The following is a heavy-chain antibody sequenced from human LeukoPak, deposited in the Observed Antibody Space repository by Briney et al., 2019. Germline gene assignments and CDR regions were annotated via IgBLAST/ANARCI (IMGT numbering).Heavy chain of an antibody. J-gene: IGHJ4*02. V-gene: IGHV3-7*01. CDR1: GFTFSSYW. Sequence: PGGSLRLSCAASGFTFSSYWMSWVRQAPGKGLEWVANIKHDGSEKYYVDSVKGRFTISRDSAKNSLYLQMNSLRAEDTAVYYCAREKSVATPFDYWGQGTLVTASS. D-gene: IGHD6-19*01. CDR2: IKHDGSEK. CDR3: AREKSVATPFDY.